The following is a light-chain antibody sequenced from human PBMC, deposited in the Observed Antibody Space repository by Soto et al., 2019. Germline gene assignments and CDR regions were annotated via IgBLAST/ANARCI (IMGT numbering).Light chain of an antibody. CDR2: NVS. J-gene: IGKJ5*01. Sequence: DVVLTQSPLSLPVTLGQPASISCRSSQSLVYSDGNTYLNWFQQRPGQSPRRLIYNVSNGDSGVPDRFSGSGSGTDLTVKISRVEDEDLWLYYCMQCSHWPPITVGQGTRLEIE. CDR1: QSLVYSDGNTY. V-gene: IGKV2-30*01. CDR3: MQCSHWPPIT.